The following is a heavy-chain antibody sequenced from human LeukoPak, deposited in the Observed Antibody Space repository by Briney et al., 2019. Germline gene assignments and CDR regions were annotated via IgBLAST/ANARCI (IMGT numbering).Heavy chain of an antibody. CDR1: GGSISSGGYY. D-gene: IGHD4-11*01. Sequence: PSETLSLTCTVSGGSISSGGYYWSWIRQHPGKGLEWIGYIYYSGSTYYNPSLKSRVTISVDTSKNQFSLKLSSVTAADTAVYYCARILQTNYYYYYMDVWGKGTTVTVSS. V-gene: IGHV4-31*03. CDR2: IYYSGST. CDR3: ARILQTNYYYYYMDV. J-gene: IGHJ6*03.